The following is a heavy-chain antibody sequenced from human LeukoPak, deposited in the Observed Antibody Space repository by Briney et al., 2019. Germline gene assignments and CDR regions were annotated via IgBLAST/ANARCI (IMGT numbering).Heavy chain of an antibody. D-gene: IGHD3/OR15-3a*01. CDR2: ISGSGSGT. CDR3: AKDLLWTGSVDSNYYIDA. J-gene: IGHJ6*03. CDR1: GIRFDYNA. Sequence: GGSLSLSCAVCGIRFDYNALSWIRQAPGQGLEWLAGISGSGSGTDYADSVRGRFTISRDNSGNTLFLQMNSLRAEDTAVYYCAKDLLWTGSVDSNYYIDAWGKGTTVTVSS. V-gene: IGHV3-23*01.